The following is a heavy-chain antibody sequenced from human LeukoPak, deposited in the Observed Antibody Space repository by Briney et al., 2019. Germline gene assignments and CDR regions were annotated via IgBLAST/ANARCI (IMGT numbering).Heavy chain of an antibody. CDR2: IYTSGST. CDR3: ARDLSHSGWYQEGY. V-gene: IGHV4-4*07. D-gene: IGHD6-19*01. J-gene: IGHJ4*02. CDR1: GGSISSYY. Sequence: SETLSLTCTVSGGSISSYYWSWIRQPAGKGLEWIGRIYTSGSTNYNPSLKSRVTMSVDTSKNQFSLKLTSVTAADTAVYHCARDLSHSGWYQEGYWGQGTLVTVSS.